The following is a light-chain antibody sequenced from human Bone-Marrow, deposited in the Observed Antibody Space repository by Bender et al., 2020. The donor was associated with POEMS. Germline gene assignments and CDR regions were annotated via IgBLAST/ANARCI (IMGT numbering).Light chain of an antibody. CDR2: EGS. J-gene: IGLJ2*01. CDR1: GSDIGSYSL. Sequence: QSALTQPASVSGTPGQSITISCTGTGSDIGSYSLVSWYQHHPGKAPKVIIYEGSKRPSGVSSRFSGSKSGSTASLTISGLQAEDEADYYCCSYAGSHVVFGGGTKVTVL. V-gene: IGLV2-23*01. CDR3: CSYAGSHVV.